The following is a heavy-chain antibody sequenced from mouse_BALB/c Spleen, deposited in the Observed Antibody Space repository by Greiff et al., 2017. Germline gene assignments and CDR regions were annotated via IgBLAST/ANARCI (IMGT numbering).Heavy chain of an antibody. CDR2: ISSGGSYT. CDR3: ARDRTTATVYAMDY. Sequence: EVKVVESGGGLVKPGGSLKLSCAASGFTFSSYAMSWVRQSPEKRLEWVAEISSGGSYTYYPDTVTGRFTISRDNAKNTLYLEMSSLRSEDTAMYYCARDRTTATVYAMDYWGQGTSVTVSS. J-gene: IGHJ4*01. CDR1: GFTFSSYA. D-gene: IGHD1-2*01. V-gene: IGHV5-9-4*01.